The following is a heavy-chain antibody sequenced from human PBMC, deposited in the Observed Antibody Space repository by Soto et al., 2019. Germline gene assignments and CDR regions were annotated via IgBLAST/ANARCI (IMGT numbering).Heavy chain of an antibody. D-gene: IGHD1-26*01. CDR2: INPSGGST. J-gene: IGHJ4*02. V-gene: IGHV1-46*01. Sequence: QVQLVQSGAEVKKPGASVKVSCKASGYTFTSYYMHWVRQAPGQGLECMGIINPSGGSTSYAQKFEGRXXMXRXXSTSTVYMELSSLRSEDTAVYYCARTESGTHYFDYWGQGTLVTVSS. CDR1: GYTFTSYY. CDR3: ARTESGTHYFDY.